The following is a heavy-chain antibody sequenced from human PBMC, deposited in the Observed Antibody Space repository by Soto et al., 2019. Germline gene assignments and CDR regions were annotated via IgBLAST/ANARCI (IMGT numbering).Heavy chain of an antibody. V-gene: IGHV3-23*01. CDR2: ISDSGVLT. J-gene: IGHJ3*02. D-gene: IGHD3-16*01. CDR3: AKGGYYSVFDI. CDR1: GFPFSSYA. Sequence: LRLSCVASGFPFSSYAMSWVRQTPGQGLEWVSGISDSGVLTYYADSVKGRFTISRDNSNNTLSLQVHSLRVEDTAVYFCAKGGYYSVFDIWGQGTMVTVSS.